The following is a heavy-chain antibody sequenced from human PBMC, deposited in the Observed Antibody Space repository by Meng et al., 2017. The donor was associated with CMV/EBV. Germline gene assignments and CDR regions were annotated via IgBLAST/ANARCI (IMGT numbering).Heavy chain of an antibody. J-gene: IGHJ4*02. Sequence: SGAEVMQLVSPRKVSLNAAGGTLCSYALCWVRQAPGKGLEWMGGILPIFGTANYAQKFQGRVTITADESTSTAYMELSSLRSEDTAVYYCAREGYCGGDCFYDYWGQGTLVTVSS. V-gene: IGHV1-69*01. CDR2: ILPIFGTA. D-gene: IGHD2-21*02. CDR3: AREGYCGGDCFYDY. CDR1: GGTLCSYA.